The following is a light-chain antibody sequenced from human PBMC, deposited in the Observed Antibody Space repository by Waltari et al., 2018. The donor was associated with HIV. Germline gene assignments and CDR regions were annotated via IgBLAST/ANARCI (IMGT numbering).Light chain of an antibody. J-gene: IGKJ4*02. CDR2: AAS. CDR3: QQSRSTPLT. Sequence: DIHLSQSPSSLSASVGDSVTITCRASESIYPYLNWFQQTPKKAPKLIISAASTLESGVPSRFRGRGSGAVFTLSISCLQLGDFATYYCQQSRSTPLTFGAGTRVE. CDR1: ESIYPY. V-gene: IGKV1-39*01.